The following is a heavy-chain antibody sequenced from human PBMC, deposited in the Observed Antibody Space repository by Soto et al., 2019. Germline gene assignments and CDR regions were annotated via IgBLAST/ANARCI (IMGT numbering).Heavy chain of an antibody. CDR2: IYYSGST. CDR1: GVSISSSIYY. Sequence: PSETLSLTCTVSGVSISSSIYYWGWIRQPPGKGLEWIGSIYYSGSTYYNPSLKSRVTISVDTSKNQFSLKLSSVTAADTAVYYCARQGVNYDILTGYDSNWFDPWGQGTLVTVSS. V-gene: IGHV4-39*01. CDR3: ARQGVNYDILTGYDSNWFDP. J-gene: IGHJ5*02. D-gene: IGHD3-9*01.